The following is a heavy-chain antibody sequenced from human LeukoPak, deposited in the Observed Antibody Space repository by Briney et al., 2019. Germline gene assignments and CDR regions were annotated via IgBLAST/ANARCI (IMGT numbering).Heavy chain of an antibody. V-gene: IGHV1-69*13. CDR1: GGTFSSYA. CDR2: IIPIFGTA. CDR3: ARGPGATPYWQSDY. Sequence: SVKVSCKASGGTFSSYAISWVRQAPGQGLEWMGGIIPIFGTANYAQKFQGRVTITADESMSTAYMELSSLRSEDTAVYYCARGPGATPYWQSDYWGQGTLVTVSS. D-gene: IGHD1-26*01. J-gene: IGHJ4*02.